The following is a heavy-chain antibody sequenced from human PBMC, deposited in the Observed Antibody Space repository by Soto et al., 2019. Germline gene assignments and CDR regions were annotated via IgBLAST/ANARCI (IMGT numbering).Heavy chain of an antibody. CDR1: GFTFDDYA. CDR3: AKALGVVVATFVDY. CDR2: ISWNSGSI. V-gene: IGHV3-9*01. J-gene: IGHJ4*02. Sequence: GGSLRLSCAASGFTFDDYAMHWVRQAPGKGLEWVSGISWNSGSIGYADSVKGRFTISRDNAKNSLYLQMNSLRAEDTALYYCAKALGVVVATFVDYWGQGTLVTVSS. D-gene: IGHD5-12*01.